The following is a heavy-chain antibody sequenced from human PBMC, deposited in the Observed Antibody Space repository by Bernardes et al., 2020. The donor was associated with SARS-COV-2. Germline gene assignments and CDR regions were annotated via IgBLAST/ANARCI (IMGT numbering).Heavy chain of an antibody. V-gene: IGHV3-64D*06. Sequence: GGSQHVSFSRSGSALVEYPMQWVRQTPGKGVDDGPTISDNGATTHYGDSVKGRFTISGDNSKNTMYLQMNSLRVEDTAVYWCVKERPVGDYWGQGILVTVSS. CDR1: GSALVEYP. CDR2: ISDNGATT. J-gene: IGHJ4*02. CDR3: VKERPVGDY. D-gene: IGHD3-10*01.